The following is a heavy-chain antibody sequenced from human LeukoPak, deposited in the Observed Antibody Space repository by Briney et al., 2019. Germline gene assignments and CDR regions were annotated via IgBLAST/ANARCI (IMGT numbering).Heavy chain of an antibody. J-gene: IGHJ4*02. Sequence: SETLSLTCTVSGGSISGYYWSWIRQPPGKGLEWIGYISYKGSTIYNPSLKSRLTISVDTPKNQFSLRLSSVTAADTALYYCARHHCPGDSCYGLGAYWGQGTLVNVSS. D-gene: IGHD2-15*01. CDR1: GGSISGYY. CDR3: ARHHCPGDSCYGLGAY. V-gene: IGHV4-59*08. CDR2: ISYKGST.